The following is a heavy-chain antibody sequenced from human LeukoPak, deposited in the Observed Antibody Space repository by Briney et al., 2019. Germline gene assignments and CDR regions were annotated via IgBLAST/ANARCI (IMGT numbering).Heavy chain of an antibody. CDR2: ICGSGGST. CDR1: GFTFSSYA. D-gene: IGHD3-22*01. V-gene: IGHV3-23*01. CDR3: AKDHLYYYDSSGYYLFDY. Sequence: PGGSLRLSCAASGFTFSSYAMSWVREAPGEGLEWVSAICGSGGSTYYADSVKGRFTISRDNSKNTLYLQINSLRAEDTAVYYCAKDHLYYYDSSGYYLFDYWGQGTLVTVSS. J-gene: IGHJ4*02.